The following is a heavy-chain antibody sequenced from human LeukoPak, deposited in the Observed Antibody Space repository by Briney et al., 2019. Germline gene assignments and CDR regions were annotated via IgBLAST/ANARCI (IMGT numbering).Heavy chain of an antibody. CDR3: ARGRCSSTSCYKGYYYYYMDV. V-gene: IGHV1-8*03. D-gene: IGHD2-2*02. CDR1: GYTFTSYD. Sequence: GASVKVSCKASGYTFTSYDINWVRQATGQGLEWIGWMNPNSGNTGYAQKFQGRVTITRNASISTAYMELSSLRSEDTAVYYCARGRCSSTSCYKGYYYYYMDVWGKGTTVTVSS. J-gene: IGHJ6*03. CDR2: MNPNSGNT.